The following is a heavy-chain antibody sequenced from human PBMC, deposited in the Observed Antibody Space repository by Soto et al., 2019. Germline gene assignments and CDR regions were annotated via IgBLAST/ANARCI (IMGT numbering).Heavy chain of an antibody. D-gene: IGHD6-13*01. CDR3: AKDRYISSWPPQWWFDP. CDR1: GFTFSSYG. V-gene: IGHV3-30*18. Sequence: QVQLVESGGGVVQPGRSLRLSCAASGFTFSSYGMHWVRQAPGKGLEWVAVISYDGSNKYYADSVKGRFTISRDNSKNTLYLQMNSLRSEDKAVYYCAKDRYISSWPPQWWFDPWGKGTLVTASS. J-gene: IGHJ5*02. CDR2: ISYDGSNK.